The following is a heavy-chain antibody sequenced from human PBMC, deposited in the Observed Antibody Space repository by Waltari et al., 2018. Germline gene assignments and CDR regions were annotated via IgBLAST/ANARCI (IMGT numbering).Heavy chain of an antibody. J-gene: IGHJ4*02. CDR1: GGTFSSYT. CDR3: ARDGYCSGGSCERVVAHY. Sequence: QVQLVQSGAEVKKPGSSVKVSCKASGGTFSSYTISWVRQAPGQGLEWMGRISPILGIANYSQKFQGRVTITADKSTSTAYMELSSLRSEDTAVDYCARDGYCSGGSCERVVAHYWGQGTLVTVSS. V-gene: IGHV1-69*08. CDR2: ISPILGIA. D-gene: IGHD2-15*01.